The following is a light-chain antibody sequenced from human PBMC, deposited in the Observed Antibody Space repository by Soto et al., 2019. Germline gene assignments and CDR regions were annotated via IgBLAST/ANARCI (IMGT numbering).Light chain of an antibody. CDR1: SSNIGSNT. J-gene: IGLJ1*01. CDR3: AASDDSLNGYV. Sequence: SALTQPPSVSGTPGQRVTISCSGSSSNIGSNTVNWYQQLPGTAPKLLIYSNNQRPSGVPDRFSGSKSGTSASLAISGLQSEDEADYYCAASDDSLNGYVFGTGTKVTVL. CDR2: SNN. V-gene: IGLV1-44*01.